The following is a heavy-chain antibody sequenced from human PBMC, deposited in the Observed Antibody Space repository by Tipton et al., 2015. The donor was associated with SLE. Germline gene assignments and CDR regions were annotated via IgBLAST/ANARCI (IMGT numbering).Heavy chain of an antibody. D-gene: IGHD5-12*01. CDR2: IYYSGST. J-gene: IGHJ4*02. CDR1: GGSLISSSYY. V-gene: IGHV4-39*07. CDR3: ARESRGYDFLDY. Sequence: TLSLTCTVSGGSLISSSYYCGWIRQPPGKGLEWIGNIYYSGSTDYNPSLKSRVTISVDTSKNQFSLRLSSATAADTAVYYCARESRGYDFLDYWGQGTLVTVSS.